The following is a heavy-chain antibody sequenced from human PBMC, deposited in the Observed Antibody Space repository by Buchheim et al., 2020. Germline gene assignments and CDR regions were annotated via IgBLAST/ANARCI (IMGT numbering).Heavy chain of an antibody. J-gene: IGHJ1*01. CDR3: ARGSTPAALFQH. Sequence: QVQLQQWGAGLLKPSETLSLTCAVYGGSFSGYYWSWIRQPPGKGLEWIGEINHSGSTNYNPPLKSRVTISVDTSKNQFSLKLSSVTAADTAVYYCARGSTPAALFQHWGQGTL. D-gene: IGHD2-15*01. CDR2: INHSGST. V-gene: IGHV4-34*01. CDR1: GGSFSGYY.